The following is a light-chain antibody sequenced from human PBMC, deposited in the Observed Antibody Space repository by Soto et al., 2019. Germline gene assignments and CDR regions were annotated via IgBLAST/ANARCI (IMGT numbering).Light chain of an antibody. Sequence: DIQMTQSPSTLSASVGDRVTITCRASQSISSYLSWYQHKPGKAPKLLISAASSLQSGVPSRFSGSGSGTDFTLTISSLQPEDFATYYCQQSYSTLTFGPGTKVDIK. CDR2: AAS. CDR1: QSISSY. CDR3: QQSYSTLT. V-gene: IGKV1-39*01. J-gene: IGKJ3*01.